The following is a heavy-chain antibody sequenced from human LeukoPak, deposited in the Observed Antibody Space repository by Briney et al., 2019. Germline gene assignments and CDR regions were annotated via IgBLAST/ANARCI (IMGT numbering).Heavy chain of an antibody. D-gene: IGHD2-15*01. V-gene: IGHV4-61*02. Sequence: SQTLSLTCTVSGGSISSNSYYWSWIRQPAGKGLEWIGRIYTSGSTDYNPSLKSRVTISKDTSKNEFSLKLSSVTAADTAVYYCARDSPPAYCSGGSCWYFDFWGQGTLVTVSA. CDR3: ARDSPPAYCSGGSCWYFDF. CDR2: IYTSGST. CDR1: GGSISSNSYY. J-gene: IGHJ4*02.